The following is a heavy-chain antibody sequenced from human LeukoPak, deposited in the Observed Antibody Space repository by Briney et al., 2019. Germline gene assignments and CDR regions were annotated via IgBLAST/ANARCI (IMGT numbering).Heavy chain of an antibody. V-gene: IGHV3-7*03. CDR1: GFTFTSYW. D-gene: IGHD3-10*02. J-gene: IGHJ4*02. CDR3: ARIQLFHGDFDY. CDR2: IKDGGSVK. Sequence: GGSLRLSCAVSGFTFTSYWMSWVRQAPGKGLEWVASIKDGGSVKYYVDSVKGRFTISRDNAKNSLHLQMDSLRAEDTAVYYRARIQLFHGDFDYWGQGTPVTVSS.